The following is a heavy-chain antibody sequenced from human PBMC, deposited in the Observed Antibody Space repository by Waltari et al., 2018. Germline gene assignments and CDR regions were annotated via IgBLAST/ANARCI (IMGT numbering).Heavy chain of an antibody. J-gene: IGHJ5*02. D-gene: IGHD3-3*01. CDR1: GGTFSSYA. V-gene: IGHV1-69*12. CDR3: ARNIWSGYPENWFDP. Sequence: QVQLVQSGAEVKKPGSSVKVSCKASGGTFSSYAISWVRQAPGQGLEWMGWIIPIFGTANHAQKFQGRVTITADESTSTAYMELSSLRSEDTAVYYCARNIWSGYPENWFDPWGQGTLVTVSS. CDR2: IIPIFGTA.